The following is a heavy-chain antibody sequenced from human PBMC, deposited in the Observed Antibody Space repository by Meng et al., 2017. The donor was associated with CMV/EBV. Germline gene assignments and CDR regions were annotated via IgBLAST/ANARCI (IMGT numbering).Heavy chain of an antibody. V-gene: IGHV1-69*10. J-gene: IGHJ3*02. CDR1: GGTFSSYA. Sequence: SVKVSCKASGGTFSSYATSWVRQAPGQGLEWMGGIIPILGIANYAQKFQGRVTITADKSTSTAYMELSSLRPEDTAVYYCASRKWELLRGVAFDIWGQGTMVTVSS. CDR3: ASRKWELLRGVAFDI. D-gene: IGHD1-26*01. CDR2: IIPILGIA.